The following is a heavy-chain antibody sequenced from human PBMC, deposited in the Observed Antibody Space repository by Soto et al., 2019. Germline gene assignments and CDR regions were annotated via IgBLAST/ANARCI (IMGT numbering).Heavy chain of an antibody. CDR2: ISWDGGST. V-gene: IGHV3-43*01. D-gene: IGHD6-6*01. J-gene: IGHJ4*02. CDR1: GFTFDDYT. Sequence: PGGSLRLSCAASGFTFDDYTMHWVRHAPGKGLEWVSLISWDGGSTYYADSVKGRFTISRDNSKNSLYLQMNSLRTEDTALYYCAKDGPLEYSSSYYFDYWGQGTLVTVSS. CDR3: AKDGPLEYSSSYYFDY.